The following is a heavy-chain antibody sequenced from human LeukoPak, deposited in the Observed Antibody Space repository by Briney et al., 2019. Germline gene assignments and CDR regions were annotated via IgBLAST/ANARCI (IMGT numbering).Heavy chain of an antibody. CDR2: IYYSGST. V-gene: IGHV4-59*01. J-gene: IGHJ2*01. CDR3: AKGGSYWYFDL. Sequence: PSETLSLTCTVSGGSISNYYWSWIRQPPGKGLEWIGYIYYSGSTNYNPSLKSRVTISVDTSKNQFSLKLSSVTAADTAVYYCAKGGSYWYFDLWGRGTLVTVSS. CDR1: GGSISNYY. D-gene: IGHD1-26*01.